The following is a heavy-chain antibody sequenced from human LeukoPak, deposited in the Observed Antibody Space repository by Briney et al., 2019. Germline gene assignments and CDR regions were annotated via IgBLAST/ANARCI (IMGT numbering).Heavy chain of an antibody. CDR3: ARLMNTPDVIATPDY. Sequence: PSETLSLTCAVSGCSISSGYYWGWIRQPPGKGLEWIGSIYHSGSTYYNPSLKSRVTISVDTSKNQFSLKLSSVTAADTAVYYCARLMNTPDVIATPDYWGQGTLVTVSS. J-gene: IGHJ4*02. CDR1: GCSISSGYY. D-gene: IGHD2-21*01. CDR2: IYHSGST. V-gene: IGHV4-38-2*01.